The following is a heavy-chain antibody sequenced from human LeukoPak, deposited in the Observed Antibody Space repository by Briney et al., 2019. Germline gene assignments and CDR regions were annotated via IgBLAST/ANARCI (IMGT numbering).Heavy chain of an antibody. CDR1: GFTFSTYW. V-gene: IGHV3-74*01. Sequence: QPGGSLRLSCAASGFTFSTYWMNWVRQAPGKGLVWVSRIYSDGSSTSYADSVKGRFTISRDNAKNTLYLQMNSLRAEDTAVYYCARRQAVAGNSFDYWGQGTLVTVSS. D-gene: IGHD6-19*01. CDR2: IYSDGSST. J-gene: IGHJ4*02. CDR3: ARRQAVAGNSFDY.